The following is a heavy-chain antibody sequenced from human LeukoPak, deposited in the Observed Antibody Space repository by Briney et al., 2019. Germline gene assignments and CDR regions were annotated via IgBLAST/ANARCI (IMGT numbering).Heavy chain of an antibody. J-gene: IGHJ4*02. Sequence: PGGSLRLSCAASGFTFSSYSMNWVRQAPGKGLEWVSSISSSSSYIYYADSVKGRFTISRDNAKNSLYLQMNSLRAEDTAVYYCARGYSGRMEFDYWGQGTLVTVSS. CDR1: GFTFSSYS. D-gene: IGHD2-15*01. CDR2: ISSSSSYI. CDR3: ARGYSGRMEFDY. V-gene: IGHV3-21*01.